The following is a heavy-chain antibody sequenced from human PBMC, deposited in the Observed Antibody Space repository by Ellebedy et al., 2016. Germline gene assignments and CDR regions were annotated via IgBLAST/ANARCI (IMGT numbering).Heavy chain of an antibody. J-gene: IGHJ4*02. CDR1: GFSVSSNY. CDR3: ARDVYTETRGWGY. V-gene: IGHV3-7*01. Sequence: GEFLKISCVVSGFSVSSNYLSWVRQAPGMGLEWVANINRDGSEKFYVDSVKGRFTISRDDAKNSLYLQMNSLRDEDTAVYYCARDVYTETRGWGYWGRGTLVTVSS. D-gene: IGHD4-11*01. CDR2: INRDGSEK.